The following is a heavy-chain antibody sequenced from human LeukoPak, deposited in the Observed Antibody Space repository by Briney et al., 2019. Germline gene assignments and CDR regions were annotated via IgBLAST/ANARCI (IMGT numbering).Heavy chain of an antibody. CDR1: GYIFTSYW. J-gene: IGHJ5*02. D-gene: IGHD3-22*01. CDR2: IYPGDSDT. V-gene: IGHV5-51*01. Sequence: GESLKISCKGSGYIFTSYWIGWVRQMPGKGLEWMGIIYPGDSDTRYSPSFQGQVTISADKSINTAYLQWSSLKASDTAIYYCARRDYDSSGYEWFDPWGQGTLVTVSS. CDR3: ARRDYDSSGYEWFDP.